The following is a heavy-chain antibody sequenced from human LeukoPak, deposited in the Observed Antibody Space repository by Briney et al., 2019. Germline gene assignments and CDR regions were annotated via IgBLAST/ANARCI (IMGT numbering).Heavy chain of an antibody. D-gene: IGHD3-22*01. CDR1: GGSFSGYY. CDR2: INHSGST. Sequence: SETLSLTCAVYGGSFSGYYWSWIRQPPGKGLEWIGEINHSGSTNYNPSLKSRVTISVDTSKNQFSLKLSSVTAADTAVYYCARGGGDRSGYYLFDYWGQGTLVTVSS. J-gene: IGHJ4*02. CDR3: ARGGGDRSGYYLFDY. V-gene: IGHV4-34*01.